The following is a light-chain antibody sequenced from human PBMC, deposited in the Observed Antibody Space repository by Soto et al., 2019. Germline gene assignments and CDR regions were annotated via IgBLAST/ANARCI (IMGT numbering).Light chain of an antibody. CDR3: QQSSTAPLT. Sequence: DIQMTQSPSSLSASVGDRVTITCRASQTVYHYLNWYQQKPGKAPKLLIYAASSLQSGVPSRLTGSGSGTDFTLTIGSLQPEDFASYFCQQSSTAPLTFGGGTKVEIK. CDR2: AAS. CDR1: QTVYHY. V-gene: IGKV1-39*01. J-gene: IGKJ4*01.